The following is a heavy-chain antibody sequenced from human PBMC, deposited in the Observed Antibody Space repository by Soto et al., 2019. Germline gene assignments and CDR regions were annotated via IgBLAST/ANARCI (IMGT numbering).Heavy chain of an antibody. V-gene: IGHV4-59*08. CDR1: GGSISSYY. Sequence: PSETLSLTCTVSGGSISSYYWSWIRQPPGKGLEWIGYIYFRGTTNYNPSLKSRVTISADTSKNQFSLNLSSVTAADSAVYYCAGQPTAGSFYDLGSYYYYYGMDVWGQGTTVTVSS. D-gene: IGHD3-16*01. CDR2: IYFRGTT. J-gene: IGHJ6*02. CDR3: AGQPTAGSFYDLGSYYYYYGMDV.